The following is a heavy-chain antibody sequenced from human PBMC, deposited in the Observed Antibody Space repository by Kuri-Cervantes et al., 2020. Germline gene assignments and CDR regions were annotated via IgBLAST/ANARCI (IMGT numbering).Heavy chain of an antibody. CDR2: ISSSSSTI. J-gene: IGHJ6*02. D-gene: IGHD6-19*01. V-gene: IGHV3-48*02. CDR1: GGSISSGGYS. Sequence: LSLTCAVSGGSISSGGYSWSWVRQAPGKGLEWVSYISSSSSTIYYADSVKGRFTISRDNAKNSLYLQMNSLRDEDTAVYYCARDQWLVEGYYGMDVWGQGTTVTVSS. CDR3: ARDQWLVEGYYGMDV.